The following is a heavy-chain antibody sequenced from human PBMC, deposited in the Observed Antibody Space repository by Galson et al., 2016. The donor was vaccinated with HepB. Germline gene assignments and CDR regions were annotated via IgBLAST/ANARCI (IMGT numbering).Heavy chain of an antibody. D-gene: IGHD3-10*02. Sequence: SLRLSCAASGFTFSTYGMHWVRQAPGKGLEWVALISYDGKSESYADSVKGRVTISRDNSKNTLYLQMHSLRDEDTAVYYCARDISNVRGSSWYFDLWGRGTLVTVSS. V-gene: IGHV3-30*03. CDR2: ISYDGKSE. J-gene: IGHJ2*01. CDR1: GFTFSTYG. CDR3: ARDISNVRGSSWYFDL.